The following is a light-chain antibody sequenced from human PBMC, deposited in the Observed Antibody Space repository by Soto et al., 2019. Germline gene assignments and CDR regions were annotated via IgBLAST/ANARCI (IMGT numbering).Light chain of an antibody. CDR3: SSYTRSATYV. CDR2: DVN. J-gene: IGLJ1*01. Sequence: QSVLTQPASVSGSPGQSITISCTGTSSDVGGYNYVSWYQQHPGKAPKLMIYDVNNRPSGVSSRFSGSKSGNTASLTISGLQAEDVADYYCSSYTRSATYVFATGTKVTVL. V-gene: IGLV2-14*03. CDR1: SSDVGGYNY.